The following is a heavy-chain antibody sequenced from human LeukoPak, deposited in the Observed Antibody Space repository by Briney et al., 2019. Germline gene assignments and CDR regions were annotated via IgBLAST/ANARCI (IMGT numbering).Heavy chain of an antibody. V-gene: IGHV3-7*01. J-gene: IGHJ4*02. CDR2: INQDGSKK. CDR1: GFTYSSYW. Sequence: GGSLRLSCAASGFTYSSYWMSWVRQAPGKGLEWAANINQDGSKKNYVDSVKGRFTISRDNAKNSLYLQMNSLRAEDTAVYYCAREDTMIWGQGTLVTVSS. CDR3: AREDTMI. D-gene: IGHD3-22*01.